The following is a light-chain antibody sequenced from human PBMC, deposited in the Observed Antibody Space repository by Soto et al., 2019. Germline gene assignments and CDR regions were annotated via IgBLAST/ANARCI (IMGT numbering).Light chain of an antibody. CDR2: SNN. Sequence: QSALTQPPSASGTPGQRVTISCSGSSSNIGSNTVNWYQQLPGTAPKLLIYSNNQRPSGVPDRFSGSKSGTSASLAISGLQSEDEADYYCAAWDDSLNGARVFGGGTQLTVL. J-gene: IGLJ2*01. CDR3: AAWDDSLNGARV. V-gene: IGLV1-44*01. CDR1: SSNIGSNT.